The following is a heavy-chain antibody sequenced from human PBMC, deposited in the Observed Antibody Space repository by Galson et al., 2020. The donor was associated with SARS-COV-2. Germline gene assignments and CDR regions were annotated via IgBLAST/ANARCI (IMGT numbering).Heavy chain of an antibody. CDR2: TSDSGRIK. CDR1: GFTFSTFP. Sequence: GGSLRLSCAASGFTFSTFPMHWVRQTPGKGLEWVAVTSDSGRIKTYLDSVRGRFTISRDNSKNTLFLQMNSLRKEDTGVYYCARSYDSAWHNFDFWGQGTLVTVSS. CDR3: ARSYDSAWHNFDF. D-gene: IGHD6-19*01. V-gene: IGHV3-30-3*01. J-gene: IGHJ4*02.